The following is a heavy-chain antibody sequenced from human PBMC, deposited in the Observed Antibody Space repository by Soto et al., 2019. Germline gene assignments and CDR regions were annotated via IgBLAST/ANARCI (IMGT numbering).Heavy chain of an antibody. V-gene: IGHV1-18*01. CDR3: AKTPHYDSSGYYSWFDP. CDR2: ISAYNGNT. CDR1: GYTFTTYG. D-gene: IGHD3-22*01. Sequence: ASVKVSCKASGYTFTTYGITWVRQAPGQGLEWMGWISAYNGNTNYAQELQGRVTMTTETSTRTAYMELRSLRSDDTAMYYCAKTPHYDSSGYYSWFDPWGQGTLVTVSS. J-gene: IGHJ5*02.